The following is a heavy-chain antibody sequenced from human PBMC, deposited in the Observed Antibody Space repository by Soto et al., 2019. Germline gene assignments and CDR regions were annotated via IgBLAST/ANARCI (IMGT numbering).Heavy chain of an antibody. CDR1: GGSISSSGYY. CDR2: IYYSGRT. Sequence: PETLSLTGTVCGGSISSSGYYWDWIRQPPGMGLEWIGGIYYSGRTYYNPSLKTRVTISLDTSKNQFSLELRSVTATDTAIYYCVREDKGNCFDPWGQGTLVTVSS. J-gene: IGHJ5*02. CDR3: VREDKGNCFDP. D-gene: IGHD2-15*01. V-gene: IGHV4-39*02.